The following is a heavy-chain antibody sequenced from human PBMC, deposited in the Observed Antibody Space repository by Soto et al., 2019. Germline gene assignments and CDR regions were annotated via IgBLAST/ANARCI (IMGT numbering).Heavy chain of an antibody. Sequence: QVQLQQSGSGLVKPSQTLSLTCAVSGDSIRSGAYSWTWIRQPPGKGLEWIGSIDHSGGTYYNPSLKPRVNLLVDRSKIQFSLSLISLTAADTAVYYCARAVPAAPPPHYYYYIMDVWGQGTTVTVSS. V-gene: IGHV4-30-2*01. CDR2: IDHSGGT. D-gene: IGHD2-2*01. CDR3: ARAVPAAPPPHYYYYIMDV. J-gene: IGHJ6*02. CDR1: GDSIRSGAYS.